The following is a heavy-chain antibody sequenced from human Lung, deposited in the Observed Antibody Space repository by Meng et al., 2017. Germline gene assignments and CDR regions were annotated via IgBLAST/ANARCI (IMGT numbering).Heavy chain of an antibody. D-gene: IGHD3-16*01. V-gene: IGHV4-4*07. Sequence: QVELLESGPGRGKASETLPLPCTVSGGSINNYYWSWIRQPAGKGLEWIGRIYSSGSTDYNPSLRSRVTMSVDTSKNQFSLKLTSVTAADTAVYYCTRQFFDYVWGSYRPNWFDAWGQGTLVTVSS. CDR1: GGSINNYY. CDR3: TRQFFDYVWGSYRPNWFDA. J-gene: IGHJ5*02. CDR2: IYSSGST.